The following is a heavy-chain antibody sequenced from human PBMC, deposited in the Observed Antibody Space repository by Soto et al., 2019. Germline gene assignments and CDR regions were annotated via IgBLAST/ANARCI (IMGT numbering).Heavy chain of an antibody. CDR1: GGSISSGDYY. CDR2: ICYSGST. CDR3: ASDCISTSCYVGVYYGMDV. Sequence: QVQLQESGPGLVKPSQTLSLTCTVSGGSISSGDYYWSWIRQPPGKGLEWIGYICYSGSTYYNPSLKSRVTISVDTSKNQFSLKLSSVTAADTAVYYCASDCISTSCYVGVYYGMDVWGQGTTVTVSS. D-gene: IGHD2-2*01. J-gene: IGHJ6*02. V-gene: IGHV4-30-4*01.